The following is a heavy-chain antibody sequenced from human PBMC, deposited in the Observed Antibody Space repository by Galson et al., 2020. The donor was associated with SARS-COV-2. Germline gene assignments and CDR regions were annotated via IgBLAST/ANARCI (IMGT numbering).Heavy chain of an antibody. CDR1: GFTFSSYA. CDR2: ISYDGSNK. D-gene: IGHD2-2*01. V-gene: IGHV3-30*04. CDR3: VRESTGYCSSTSCSESYYGMDV. Sequence: GSLRLSCAASGFTFSSYAMHWVRQAPGKGLEWVAVISYDGSNKYYADSVKGRFTISRDNSKNTLYLQMNSLRAEDTAVYYCVRESTGYCSSTSCSESYYGMDVWGQGTTVTVSS. J-gene: IGHJ6*02.